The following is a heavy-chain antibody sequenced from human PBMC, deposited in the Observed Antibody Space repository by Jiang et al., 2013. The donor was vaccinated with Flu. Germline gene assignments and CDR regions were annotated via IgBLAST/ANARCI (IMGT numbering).Heavy chain of an antibody. V-gene: IGHV1-69*06. CDR1: GGTFSSYA. D-gene: IGHD1-7*01. CDR3: ARDRETVEVGTSFYGMDV. CDR2: IIPIFGTA. Sequence: GAEVKKPGSSVKVSCKASGGTFSSYAISWVRQAPGQGLEWMGGIIPIFGTANYAQKFQGRVTITADKSTSTAYMELSSLRSEDTAVYYCARDRETVEVGTSFYGMDVWGQGTTVTVSS. J-gene: IGHJ6*02.